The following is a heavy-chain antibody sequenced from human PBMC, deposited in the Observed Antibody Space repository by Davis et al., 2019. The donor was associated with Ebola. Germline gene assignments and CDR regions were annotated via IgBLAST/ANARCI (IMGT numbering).Heavy chain of an antibody. J-gene: IGHJ4*02. CDR1: GGSFSGYY. D-gene: IGHD3-22*01. CDR2: IYYSGST. Sequence: MPSETLSLTCAVYGGSFSGYYWSWIRQPPGKGLEWIGSIYYSGSTYYNPSLKSRVTISVDTSKNQFSLKLSSVTAADTAVYYCARRGYYYDSRKFDYWGQGTLVTVSS. CDR3: ARRGYYYDSRKFDY. V-gene: IGHV4-34*01.